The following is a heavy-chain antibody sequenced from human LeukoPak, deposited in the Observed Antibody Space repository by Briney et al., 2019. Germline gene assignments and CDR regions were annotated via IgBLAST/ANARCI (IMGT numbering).Heavy chain of an antibody. D-gene: IGHD6-13*01. CDR3: ARSPTSRRRIAAPKTLFDY. J-gene: IGHJ4*02. Sequence: SSETLSLTCAVYGGSFSGYYWSWIRQPPGKGLEWIGSIYYSGSTYYNPSLKSRVTISVDTSKNQFSLKLSSVAAADTAVYYCARSPTSRRRIAAPKTLFDYWGQGTLVTVSS. CDR1: GGSFSGYY. V-gene: IGHV4-34*01. CDR2: IYYSGST.